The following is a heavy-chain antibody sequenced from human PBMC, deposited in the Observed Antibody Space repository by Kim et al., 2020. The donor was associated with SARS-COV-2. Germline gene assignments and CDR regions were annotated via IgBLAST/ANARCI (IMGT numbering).Heavy chain of an antibody. CDR3: ARVNSGYGLSYYYYGMDV. CDR2: TYYRSKWYN. J-gene: IGHJ6*02. CDR1: GDSVSSNSAA. V-gene: IGHV6-1*01. Sequence: SQTLSLTCAISGDSVSSNSAAWNWIRQSPSRGLEWLGRTYYRSKWYNDYAVYVKSRITINPDTSKNQFSLQLNSVTPEDTAVYYCARVNSGYGLSYYYYGMDVWGQGTTVTVSS. D-gene: IGHD5-12*01.